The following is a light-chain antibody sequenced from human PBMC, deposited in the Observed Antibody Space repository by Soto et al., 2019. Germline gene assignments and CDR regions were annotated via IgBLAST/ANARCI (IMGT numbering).Light chain of an antibody. CDR3: HQHGGSPET. CDR1: QSVNNNY. CDR2: GAS. J-gene: IGKJ1*01. Sequence: EIVLPQSPGTLSLSPGERATLSCRASQSVNNNYLAWYQQKPGQAPRLLIFGASRRATGIPDRFIGSGSGTEFILTISRLEPDDFAIYHCHQHGGSPETFGQGTKVDIK. V-gene: IGKV3-20*01.